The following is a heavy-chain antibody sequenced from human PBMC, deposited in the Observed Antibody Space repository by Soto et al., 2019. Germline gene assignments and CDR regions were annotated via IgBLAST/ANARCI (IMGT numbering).Heavy chain of an antibody. Sequence: QVQLVQSGAEVRKPGSSMKVSCKAPGGTFSTYIISWVQQAPGQGLEWMGRIIPIPDITNYAQKFQGRVTITADRSTSTAYMELTSLKSEDTAVYYCARDRITTRGDAFDLWGQGTMVTVSS. CDR2: IIPIPDIT. D-gene: IGHD3-3*01. CDR1: GGTFSTYI. V-gene: IGHV1-69*08. CDR3: ARDRITTRGDAFDL. J-gene: IGHJ3*01.